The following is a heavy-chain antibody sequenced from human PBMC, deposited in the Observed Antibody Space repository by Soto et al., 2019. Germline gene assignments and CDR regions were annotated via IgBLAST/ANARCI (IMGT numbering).Heavy chain of an antibody. V-gene: IGHV3-74*01. CDR3: GSGYSYGPPL. J-gene: IGHJ4*02. Sequence: GGSLRLSCAASGFTFSSLWIHWVRQAPGKGLVWVSRINSDGSTTTYADSVKGRFTISRDNAKNTLYLQMNSLRAEDTAVYYCGSGYSYGPPLRGQGTLVTVSS. CDR1: GFTFSSLW. CDR2: INSDGSTT. D-gene: IGHD5-18*01.